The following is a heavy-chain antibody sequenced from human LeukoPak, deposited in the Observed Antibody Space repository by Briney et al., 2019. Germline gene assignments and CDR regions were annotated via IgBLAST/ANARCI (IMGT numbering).Heavy chain of an antibody. Sequence: GGSLRLSCAASGFTFSSYSMNWVRQAPGKGLEWVSSISSSSSYIYYADSVKGRFTISRDNAKNSLYLQMNSLRAEDTAVYYCARELGRGSSTMVRGPLYSDAFDIWGQGTMVTVSS. V-gene: IGHV3-21*01. J-gene: IGHJ3*02. CDR2: ISSSSSYI. CDR1: GFTFSSYS. CDR3: ARELGRGSSTMVRGPLYSDAFDI. D-gene: IGHD3-10*01.